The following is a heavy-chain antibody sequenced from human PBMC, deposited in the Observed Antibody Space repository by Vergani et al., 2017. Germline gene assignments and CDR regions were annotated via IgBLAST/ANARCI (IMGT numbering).Heavy chain of an antibody. CDR1: GFTFSSYG. CDR3: AKDRVRYSAYDNYGMDV. J-gene: IGHJ6*02. D-gene: IGHD5-12*01. CDR2: IRYDGSKK. V-gene: IGHV3-30*02. Sequence: QVQLVESGGGVVQPWGSLRLSCAASGFTFSSYGMHWVRQAPGKGLQWVAFIRYDGSKKYYADSVKGRFTISRDNSKNKLYLQMNSLRTEDTAVYYCAKDRVRYSAYDNYGMDVWGQGTTVTVSS.